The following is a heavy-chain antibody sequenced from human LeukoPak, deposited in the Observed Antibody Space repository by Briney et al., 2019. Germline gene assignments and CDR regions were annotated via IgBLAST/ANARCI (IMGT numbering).Heavy chain of an antibody. V-gene: IGHV1-2*06. CDR2: INPNSGGT. CDR1: GYTFTGYY. D-gene: IGHD2-2*02. CDR3: ARDRCSSTSCYIGVFDY. Sequence: ASVKVSCKASGYTFTGYYMHWVRQAPGQGLEWMGRINPNSGGTNYAQKFQGRVTMTRDTSISTAYMELSRLRSDDTAVYYCARDRCSSTSCYIGVFDYWGQGTLVTASS. J-gene: IGHJ4*02.